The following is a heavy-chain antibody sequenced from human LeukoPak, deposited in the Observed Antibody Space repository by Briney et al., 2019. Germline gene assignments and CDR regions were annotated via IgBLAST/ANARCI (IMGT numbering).Heavy chain of an antibody. V-gene: IGHV4-59*08. D-gene: IGHD5-24*01. CDR1: GGSISSYY. J-gene: IGHJ4*02. Sequence: SETLSLTCTVSGGSISSYYWSWIRQPPGKGLEWIGCIYYSGSTNYNPSLKSRVTISEDTSKNQFSLKLSSVTAADTAVYYCARLRDGYNVDHWGQGTLVTVSS. CDR3: ARLRDGYNVDH. CDR2: IYYSGST.